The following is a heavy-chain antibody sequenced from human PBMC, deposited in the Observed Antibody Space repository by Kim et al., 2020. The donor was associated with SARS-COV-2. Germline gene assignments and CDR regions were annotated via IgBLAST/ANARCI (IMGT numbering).Heavy chain of an antibody. CDR1: GFTFKNMW. CDR3: GTAFEF. V-gene: IGHV3-74*01. J-gene: IGHJ3*01. Sequence: GGSLRLSCTAPGFTFKNMWMHWVRQAPGQGLVWVSRLEINGGGTSYADSVRGRFTMSRDTAKKTVYLQMNGLRVEDSGVYYCGTAFEFWGQGTMVTVSS. CDR2: LEINGGGT.